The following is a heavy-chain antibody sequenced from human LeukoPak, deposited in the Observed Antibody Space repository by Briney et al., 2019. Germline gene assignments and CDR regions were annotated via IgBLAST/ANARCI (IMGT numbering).Heavy chain of an antibody. J-gene: IGHJ4*02. CDR3: ASILRSSSGYYFDY. V-gene: IGHV3-66*01. Sequence: GGSLRLSCAASGFTVSTNYMSWVRQAPGKGLEWVSAIYSGDTTFYADSVRGKFTISRDNSKNTLYLQMNSLRAEDTAVYYCASILRSSSGYYFDYWGQGTLVTASS. CDR2: IYSGDTT. CDR1: GFTVSTNY. D-gene: IGHD3-10*01.